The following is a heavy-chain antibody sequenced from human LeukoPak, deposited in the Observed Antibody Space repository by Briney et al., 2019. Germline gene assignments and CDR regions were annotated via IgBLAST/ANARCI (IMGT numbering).Heavy chain of an antibody. CDR1: GYTFTGYY. CDR3: ARDLRLAARPRALGDY. V-gene: IGHV1-2*02. J-gene: IGHJ4*02. Sequence: ASVKVSCKASGYTFTGYYMHWVRQAPGQGLEWMGWINPNSGGTNYAQKFQGRVTMTRDTSISTAYMELSRLRSDDTAVYYCARDLRLAARPRALGDYWGQGTLVTVSS. CDR2: INPNSGGT. D-gene: IGHD6-6*01.